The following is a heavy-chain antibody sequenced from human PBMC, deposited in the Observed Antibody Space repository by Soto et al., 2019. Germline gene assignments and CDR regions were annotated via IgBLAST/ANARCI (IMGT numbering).Heavy chain of an antibody. D-gene: IGHD6-6*01. V-gene: IGHV4-34*01. CDR2: INHRGST. Sequence: PSETLSLTCAVFGGSFSGYYWSWIRQPPGKGLEWIGEINHRGSTNYNPSLKSRVTISVDTSKNQFSLKLSSVTAADTAVYYCASVPLDYWGQGTLVTVSS. J-gene: IGHJ4*02. CDR1: GGSFSGYY. CDR3: ASVPLDY.